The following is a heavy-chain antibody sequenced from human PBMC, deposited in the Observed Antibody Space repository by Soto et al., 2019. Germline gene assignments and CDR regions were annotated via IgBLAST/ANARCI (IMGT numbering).Heavy chain of an antibody. V-gene: IGHV1-8*01. CDR2: MNPNSGNT. D-gene: IGHD3-3*01. CDR3: ATPFYDFYYYYGMDV. Sequence: EASVKVSCKASGYTFTSYDINWVRQATGQGLEWMGWMNPNSGNTGYAQKFQGRVTMTRNTSISTAYMELSSLRSEDTAVYYCATPFYDFYYYYGMDVWGQGTTVTVSS. CDR1: GYTFTSYD. J-gene: IGHJ6*02.